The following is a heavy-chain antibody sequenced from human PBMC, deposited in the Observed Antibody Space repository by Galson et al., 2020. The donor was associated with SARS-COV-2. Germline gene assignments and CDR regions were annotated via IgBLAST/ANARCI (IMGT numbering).Heavy chain of an antibody. D-gene: IGHD2-2*01. V-gene: IGHV5-51*01. Sequence: GESLKISCKTSGYLFSNHWIAWVRQMPGKGLEWMGIIFPGDSDARYSPSFRGHVSISVDKSINTAYLQWSSLKASDNAMYYCARRGSCSSLNCYWVFDFWGQGTLVTVSS. CDR1: GYLFSNHW. CDR3: ARRGSCSSLNCYWVFDF. J-gene: IGHJ4*02. CDR2: IFPGDSDA.